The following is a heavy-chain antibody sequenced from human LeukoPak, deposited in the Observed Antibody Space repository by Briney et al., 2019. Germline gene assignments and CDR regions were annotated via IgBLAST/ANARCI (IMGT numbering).Heavy chain of an antibody. CDR3: ARLSYGSGSHYNFYFDF. CDR2: IYSGGST. D-gene: IGHD3-10*01. Sequence: GGSQRLSCAASGFTVSSNYMSWVRQAPGKGLEWVSVIYSGGSTYYADSVKGRFTISRDNSKNTLYLQMNSLRAEDTAVYYCARLSYGSGSHYNFYFDFWGQGTLVTVSA. CDR1: GFTVSSNY. J-gene: IGHJ4*02. V-gene: IGHV3-66*04.